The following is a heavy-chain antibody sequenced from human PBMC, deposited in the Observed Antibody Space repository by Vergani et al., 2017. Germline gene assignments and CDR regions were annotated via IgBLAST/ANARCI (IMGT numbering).Heavy chain of an antibody. D-gene: IGHD3-16*01. CDR3: AKALFMITFGGADY. CDR2: ISWNSGSI. Sequence: VQLQQWGAGLLKPSETLSLTCAVYGGSFSGYYWSWIRQPPGKGLEWVSGISWNSGSIGYADSVKGRFTISRDNAKNSLYLQMNSLRAEDTALYYCAKALFMITFGGADYWGQGTLVTVSS. CDR1: GGSFSGYY. J-gene: IGHJ4*02. V-gene: IGHV3-9*01.